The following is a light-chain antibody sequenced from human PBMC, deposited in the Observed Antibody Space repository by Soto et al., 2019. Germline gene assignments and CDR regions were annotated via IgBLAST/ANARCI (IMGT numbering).Light chain of an antibody. J-gene: IGKJ5*01. CDR1: RSFASSY. V-gene: IGKV3-20*01. CDR2: AAS. Sequence: EILLTQSPVTLSFSPGERATLSCRASRSFASSYLGWYQQKPGQAPRLLIYAASTRATGIPDRFSGSGSATDFTLTISRLEPEDSAVYYCQHYDSSPPYTFGQGTRLEI. CDR3: QHYDSSPPYT.